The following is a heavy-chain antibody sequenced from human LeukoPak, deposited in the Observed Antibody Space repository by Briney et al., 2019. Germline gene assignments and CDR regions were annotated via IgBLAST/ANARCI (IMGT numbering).Heavy chain of an antibody. D-gene: IGHD7-27*01. J-gene: IGHJ5*02. CDR3: ARDRNNWGYGNNWFDP. CDR2: INPSGGST. Sequence: ASVKVSCKASGYTFTSYYMHWVRQAPGQGLEWMGIINPSGGSTSYAQKFQGRVTMTRDTSTSTVYMGLSSLRSEDTAVYYCARDRNNWGYGNNWFDPWGQGTLVTVSS. CDR1: GYTFTSYY. V-gene: IGHV1-46*01.